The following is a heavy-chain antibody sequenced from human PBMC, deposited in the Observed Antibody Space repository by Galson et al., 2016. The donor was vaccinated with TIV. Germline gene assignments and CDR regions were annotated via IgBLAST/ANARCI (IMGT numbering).Heavy chain of an antibody. V-gene: IGHV3-9*01. J-gene: IGHJ6*03. CDR2: INWNRGDI. CDR3: AKDGRGYYYDMDV. D-gene: IGHD1-26*01. CDR1: GFTFDDYA. Sequence: SLRLTCAASGFTFDDYAMHWVRQVPGKGLEWVSGINWNRGDINYADSVKGRFTISRDNAKKSLYLQMNSLRPEDTALYYCAKDGRGYYYDMDVWGNGTTVTVSS.